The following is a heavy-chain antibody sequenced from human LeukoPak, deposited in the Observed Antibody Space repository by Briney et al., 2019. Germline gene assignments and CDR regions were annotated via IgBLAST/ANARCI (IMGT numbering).Heavy chain of an antibody. J-gene: IGHJ6*03. CDR1: GYTFTGYY. CDR2: ISVYNGNT. V-gene: IGHV1-18*04. CDR3: AREARHLDLERGYNYYYMDV. Sequence: GASVKVSCKASGYTFTGYYMHWVRQAPGQGLEWMGWISVYNGNTNYAQKLQGRVTMTTDTSTSTAYMELRSLRSDDTAVYFCAREARHLDLERGYNYYYMDVWGKGTTVTVSS. D-gene: IGHD3-9*01.